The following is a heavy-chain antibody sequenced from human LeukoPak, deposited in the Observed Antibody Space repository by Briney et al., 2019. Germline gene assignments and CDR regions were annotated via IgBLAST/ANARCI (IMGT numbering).Heavy chain of an antibody. CDR3: ARDSRSSMVRGVIIRTIDY. CDR2: IYSGGST. CDR1: GFTVSSNY. J-gene: IGHJ4*02. V-gene: IGHV3-53*01. D-gene: IGHD3-10*01. Sequence: PGGSLRLSCAASGFTVSSNYMSWVRQAPGKGLEWVSVIYSGGSTYYADSVKGRFTISRDNSKNTLYLQMNSLRAADTAVYYCARDSRSSMVRGVIIRTIDYWGQGTLVTVSS.